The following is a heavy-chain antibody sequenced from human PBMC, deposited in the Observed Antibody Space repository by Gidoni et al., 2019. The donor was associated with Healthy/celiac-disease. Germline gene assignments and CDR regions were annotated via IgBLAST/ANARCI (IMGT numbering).Heavy chain of an antibody. CDR2: IYYSGST. J-gene: IGHJ5*02. D-gene: IGHD3-22*01. CDR1: GGSISSYY. CDR3: ARLSPGEWLLLPRWFDP. Sequence: QVQLQESGPGLVKPSETLSLTCTVSGGSISSYYWSWIRQPPGKGLEWIGYIYYSGSTNYNPSLKSRVTISVDTSKNQFSLKLSSVTAADTAVYYCARLSPGEWLLLPRWFDPWGQGTLVTVSS. V-gene: IGHV4-59*08.